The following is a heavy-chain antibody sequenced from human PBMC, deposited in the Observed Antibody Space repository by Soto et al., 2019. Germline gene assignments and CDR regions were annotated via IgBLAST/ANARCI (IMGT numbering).Heavy chain of an antibody. Sequence: ASVKVSCKASGYTFTSYAVHWVRQAPGQRLEWMGWINAGNGNTKYSQKFQGRVTITRDTSASTAYMELSSLRSEDTAVYYCARDDYDFWSGYFLYWGQGTLVTVSS. CDR3: ARDDYDFWSGYFLY. J-gene: IGHJ4*02. CDR2: INAGNGNT. D-gene: IGHD3-3*01. CDR1: GYTFTSYA. V-gene: IGHV1-3*01.